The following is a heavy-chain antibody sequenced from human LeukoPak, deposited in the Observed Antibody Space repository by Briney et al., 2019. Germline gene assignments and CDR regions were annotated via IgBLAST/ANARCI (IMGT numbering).Heavy chain of an antibody. CDR2: IYYSGST. CDR1: GGSISSYY. V-gene: IGHV4-59*01. D-gene: IGHD5-12*01. J-gene: IGHJ5*02. Sequence: PSETLSLTCTVSGGSISSYYWSWIRQPPGKGPEWIGYIYYSGSTNCNPSLKSRVTISVDTSKNQFSLKLSSVTAADTAVYYCARERGYDTQYNWFDPWGQGTLVTVSS. CDR3: ARERGYDTQYNWFDP.